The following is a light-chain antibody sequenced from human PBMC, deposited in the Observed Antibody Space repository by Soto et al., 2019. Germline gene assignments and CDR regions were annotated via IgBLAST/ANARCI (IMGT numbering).Light chain of an antibody. CDR2: SAS. CDR1: QGIRND. Sequence: DIQMTQSPSSLSASVGDRVTITCRASQGIRNDLDWFQQKPGKAPKRLIYSASSLQSGVPARFSGSGSGTEFTLTITSLQPEDFATYYCLQHNSYPWTFGQGTKVEIK. CDR3: LQHNSYPWT. J-gene: IGKJ1*01. V-gene: IGKV1-17*01.